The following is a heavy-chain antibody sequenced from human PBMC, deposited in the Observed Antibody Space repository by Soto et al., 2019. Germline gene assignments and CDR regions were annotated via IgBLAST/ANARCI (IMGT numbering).Heavy chain of an antibody. CDR1: GYTFTSYG. V-gene: IGHV1-18*01. J-gene: IGHJ6*02. CDR2: ISAYNGNT. CDR3: AREYSSSWPRLYYYCYGMDV. D-gene: IGHD6-13*01. Sequence: ASVKVSCKASGYTFTSYGISWVRQAPGQGLEWMGWISAYNGNTNYAQKLQGRVTMTTDTSTSTAYMELRSLRSDDTAVYYCAREYSSSWPRLYYYCYGMDVSGQGTTVTVSS.